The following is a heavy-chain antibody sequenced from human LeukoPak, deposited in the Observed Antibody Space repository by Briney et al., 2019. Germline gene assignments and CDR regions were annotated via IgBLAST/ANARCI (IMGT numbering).Heavy chain of an antibody. J-gene: IGHJ4*02. CDR1: GFTFSSYS. CDR3: ARATPGATVTYFDY. V-gene: IGHV3-21*01. Sequence: GGSLRLSCAASGFTFSSYSMNWVRQAPGKGLEWVSSISSSSSYIYYADSVKGRFTISRDNAKNSLYLQLNSLRAEDTAVYYCARATPGATVTYFDYWGREPWSPSPQ. CDR2: ISSSSSYI. D-gene: IGHD4-17*01.